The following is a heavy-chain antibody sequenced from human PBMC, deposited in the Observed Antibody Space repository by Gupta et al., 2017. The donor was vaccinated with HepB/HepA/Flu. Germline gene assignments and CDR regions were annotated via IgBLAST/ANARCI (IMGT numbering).Heavy chain of an antibody. CDR3: ASWGGNSHY. CDR2: INPGGSDK. CDR1: GFYFNVHN. V-gene: IGHV3-7*01. J-gene: IGHJ4*02. D-gene: IGHD3-16*01. Sequence: EVQLLESGGELVQQGGSLRLSCAGSGFYFNVHNINWVRQAPGKGLEWVAIINPGGSDKQYVDSVKGRFTISRDNAKNSVDLQMDSLRAEDTAVYYCASWGGNSHYWVQGTLVTVSS.